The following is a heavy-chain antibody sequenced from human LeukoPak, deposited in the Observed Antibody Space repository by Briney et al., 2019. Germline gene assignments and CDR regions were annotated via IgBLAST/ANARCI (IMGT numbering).Heavy chain of an antibody. CDR2: INPNSGGT. J-gene: IGHJ4*02. V-gene: IGHV1-2*02. CDR3: AILATTQLFDY. Sequence: ASVKLSCTASGYTFTDYYLHWVRQAPGQGLEWMGWINPNSGGTNYPQKFQGRVTMTRDTSISTAYMEPSRLRSDDTAVYYCAILATTQLFDYWGQGTLVTVSS. D-gene: IGHD5-12*01. CDR1: GYTFTDYY.